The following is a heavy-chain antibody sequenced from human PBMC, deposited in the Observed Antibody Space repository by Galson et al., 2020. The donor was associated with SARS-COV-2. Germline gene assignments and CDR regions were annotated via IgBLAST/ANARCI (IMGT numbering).Heavy chain of an antibody. D-gene: IGHD6-13*01. CDR2: IYYSGST. J-gene: IGHJ6*02. Sequence: SETLSLTCTVSGGSISSSSYYWGWIRQPPGKGLEWIGTIYYSGSTYYSPSLKSRVTISVDTSKNQFSLKLSSVTAADTAVYYCARGQAPSYSSSWDGPKDYYYYGMDVWGQGTTVTVSS. V-gene: IGHV4-39*07. CDR1: GGSISSSSYY. CDR3: ARGQAPSYSSSWDGPKDYYYYGMDV.